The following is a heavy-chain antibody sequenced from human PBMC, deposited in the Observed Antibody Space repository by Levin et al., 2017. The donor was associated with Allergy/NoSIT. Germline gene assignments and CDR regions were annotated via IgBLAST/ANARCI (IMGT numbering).Heavy chain of an antibody. CDR3: ARIRNAGGKGWFDS. CDR2: IYYSGAT. Sequence: SQTLSLPCTVSSGSISSGHYYWRWIRQHPGKGLEWIGHIYYSGATYYNPSLRSRVSISVETYTNQFSLKLTPVTAADTAVYYCARIRNAGGKGWFDSWGQGTLVNVSS. D-gene: IGHD4-23*01. J-gene: IGHJ5*01. CDR1: SGSISSGHYY. V-gene: IGHV4-31*03.